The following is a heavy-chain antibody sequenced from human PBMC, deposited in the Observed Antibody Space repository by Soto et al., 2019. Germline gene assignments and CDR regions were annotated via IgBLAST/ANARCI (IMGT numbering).Heavy chain of an antibody. CDR1: GFTFSSYG. J-gene: IGHJ6*02. CDR2: ISYDGSNK. D-gene: IGHD4-4*01. CDR3: AKDVTVTTEYYYYYGMDV. V-gene: IGHV3-30*18. Sequence: LRLSCAASGFTFSSYGMHWVRQAPGKGLEWVAVISYDGSNKYYADSVKGRFTISRDNSKNTLYLQMNSLRAEDTAVYYCAKDVTVTTEYYYYYGMDVWGQGTTVTVSS.